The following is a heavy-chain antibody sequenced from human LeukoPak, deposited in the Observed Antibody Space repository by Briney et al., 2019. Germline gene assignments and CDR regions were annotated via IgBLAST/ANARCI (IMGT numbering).Heavy chain of an antibody. Sequence: SGPTLLKPTQTLTLTCTFSGFSLSSSGMGVGWVRQPPGKALEWLALIHWNDDRRHRPSLKSRLTITKDTPKNQVVLTMTNMDPVDTATYYCTQLSRNPSFSMTTVTTFDYWGQGILVTVSS. V-gene: IGHV2-5*01. CDR2: IHWNDDR. CDR3: TQLSRNPSFSMTTVTTFDY. J-gene: IGHJ4*02. D-gene: IGHD4-17*01. CDR1: GFSLSSSGMG.